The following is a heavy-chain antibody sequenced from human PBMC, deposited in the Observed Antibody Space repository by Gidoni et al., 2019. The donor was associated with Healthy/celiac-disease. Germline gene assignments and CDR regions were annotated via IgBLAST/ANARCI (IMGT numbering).Heavy chain of an antibody. CDR3: ARDRGFLEP. CDR1: GFTFSSYG. Sequence: QVQMVESGGGVVQPGRSLRLSCAASGFTFSSYGKHWVGQAPGKGLGWVAVVWYDGSNKYYADSVKGRFTISRDNSKNTLYLQMNSLRAEDTAVYYCARDRGFLEPWGQGTLVTVSS. J-gene: IGHJ4*02. CDR2: VWYDGSNK. V-gene: IGHV3-33*01. D-gene: IGHD3-3*01.